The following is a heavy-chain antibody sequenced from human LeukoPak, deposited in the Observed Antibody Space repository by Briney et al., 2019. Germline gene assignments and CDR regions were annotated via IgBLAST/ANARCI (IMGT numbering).Heavy chain of an antibody. CDR1: GFTFSSHW. V-gene: IGHV3-7*01. CDR3: ARVYCSGGSCYSDNDAFDI. J-gene: IGHJ3*02. Sequence: GGSLRLSCAASGFTFSSHWMSWVRQAPGKGLEWVANIKQGGSEKYYVDSVKGRFTISRDNAKNSLYLQMNSLRAEDTAVYYCARVYCSGGSCYSDNDAFDIWGQGTMVTVSS. CDR2: IKQGGSEK. D-gene: IGHD2-15*01.